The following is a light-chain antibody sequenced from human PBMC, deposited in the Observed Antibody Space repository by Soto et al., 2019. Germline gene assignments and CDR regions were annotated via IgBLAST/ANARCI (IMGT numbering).Light chain of an antibody. J-gene: IGLJ2*01. Sequence: QSALTQPRSVSGSPGQSVSISCTGTSSDVGGYNFVSWYQQYPGKAPKLMIYDVTKRPSGVPDRFSGSKSGNTASLTISGLQTEDEADYYCLSYAGSYTDVFGGGTKLTVL. CDR3: LSYAGSYTDV. V-gene: IGLV2-11*01. CDR2: DVT. CDR1: SSDVGGYNF.